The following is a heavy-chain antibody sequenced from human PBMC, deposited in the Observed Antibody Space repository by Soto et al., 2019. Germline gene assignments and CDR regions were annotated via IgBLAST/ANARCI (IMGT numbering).Heavy chain of an antibody. CDR2: IYWNDDK. Sequence: SGPTLVNPTQTLRLTCAFSGFSLIASGAIVGWIRQPPGKALEWLAHIYWNDDKRYSPSLRSRLTISKDTSKNQVVLTFTNMDPADTGTYYCVHRLDVPGLAFDPWGQGTLVTVS. V-gene: IGHV2-5*01. J-gene: IGHJ5*02. CDR1: GFSLIASGAI. CDR3: VHRLDVPGLAFDP. D-gene: IGHD3-10*02.